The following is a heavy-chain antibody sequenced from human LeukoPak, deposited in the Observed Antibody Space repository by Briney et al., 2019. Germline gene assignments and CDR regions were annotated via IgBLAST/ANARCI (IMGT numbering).Heavy chain of an antibody. D-gene: IGHD6-25*01. J-gene: IGHJ4*02. CDR1: GDSIRSYD. CDR3: AISSVSEQRSTHFDY. Sequence: SETLSLTCTVSGDSIRSYDWSWIRQSPGKGLEWIGYISYSGSTNYNPSLKSRVTISVDTSKNQFSLKLSSVTAADTAVYYCAISSVSEQRSTHFDYWGQGTLVTVSS. CDR2: ISYSGST. V-gene: IGHV4-59*01.